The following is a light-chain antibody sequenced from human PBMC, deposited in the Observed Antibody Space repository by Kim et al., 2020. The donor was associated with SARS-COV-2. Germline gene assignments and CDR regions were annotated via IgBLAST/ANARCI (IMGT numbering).Light chain of an antibody. CDR2: EVN. Sequence: GQTVRSTCTGATSDFGDYKRVSRYRQTPGTATKLMISEVNNRPSGVPDRFSGSKSGNAASLTISGLQAEDEADYYCNSYTATSTFVFGTGTKVTVL. J-gene: IGLJ1*01. V-gene: IGLV2-18*02. CDR1: TSDFGDYKR. CDR3: NSYTATSTFV.